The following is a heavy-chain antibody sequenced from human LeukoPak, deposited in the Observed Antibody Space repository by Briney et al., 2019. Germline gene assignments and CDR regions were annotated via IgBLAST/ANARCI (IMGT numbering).Heavy chain of an antibody. Sequence: PSETLSLTCTVSGGSISSGGYYWSWIRQHPGKGLEWIGYIYYSGSTYYNPSLKSRVTISVDTSKSQFSLKLSSVTAADTAVYYCARSALPERRIRSSSWYYFDYWGQGTLVTVSS. CDR2: IYYSGST. J-gene: IGHJ4*02. CDR1: GGSISSGGYY. V-gene: IGHV4-31*03. CDR3: ARSALPERRIRSSSWYYFDY. D-gene: IGHD6-13*01.